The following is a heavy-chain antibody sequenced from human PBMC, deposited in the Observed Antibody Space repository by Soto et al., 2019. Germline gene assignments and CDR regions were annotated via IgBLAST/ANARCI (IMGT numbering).Heavy chain of an antibody. CDR2: INPLGFST. V-gene: IGHV1-46*01. Sequence: ASVKVDCTASGYTFTSYNMHWVRQAPGQGLEWVGMINPLGFSTTYAQKFRGRVTMTRDTSTSIVYMELTNLRSEDTAVYYCASVSWRFGELYWFYPRGQRTLVIVS. J-gene: IGHJ5*01. CDR3: ASVSWRFGELYWFYP. CDR1: GYTFTSYN. D-gene: IGHD3-10*01.